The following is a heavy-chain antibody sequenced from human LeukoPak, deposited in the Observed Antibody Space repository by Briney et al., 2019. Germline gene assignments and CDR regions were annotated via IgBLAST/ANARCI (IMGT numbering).Heavy chain of an antibody. Sequence: PGGSLRLSCAVSGLTLSDAWMRWVREARGKGREGVGHIKTKTYGGTSDYAAPVKGRFTISRDDSEDTLFLQMHSLKTEDTAVYYCATERQSGSWFDAFYIWGQGTMVTVSS. J-gene: IGHJ3*02. CDR2: IKTKTYGGTS. D-gene: IGHD6-13*01. V-gene: IGHV3-15*01. CDR1: GLTLSDAW. CDR3: ATERQSGSWFDAFYI.